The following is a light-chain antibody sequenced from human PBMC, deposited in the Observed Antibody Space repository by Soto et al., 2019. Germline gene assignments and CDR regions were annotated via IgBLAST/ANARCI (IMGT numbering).Light chain of an antibody. Sequence: DIQMTQSPSYLSASVGDRVTITCRASQSISSYLNWYQQKPGKAPKLLIYAASSLQSGVPSMFSGSGSGTDFTLAISSLQPEDFATYYCQQRYSTPITFGQETRLEI. CDR2: AAS. CDR3: QQRYSTPIT. V-gene: IGKV1-39*01. J-gene: IGKJ5*01. CDR1: QSISSY.